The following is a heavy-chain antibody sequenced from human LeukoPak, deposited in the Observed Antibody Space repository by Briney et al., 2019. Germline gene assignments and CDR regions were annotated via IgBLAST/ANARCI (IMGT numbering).Heavy chain of an antibody. D-gene: IGHD1-26*01. J-gene: IGHJ4*02. Sequence: ASVKVSCKASGYTFTNYDIHWVRQAPGQGLEWMGWIISYNGNTKYVQRLQGRVAMTTDTSTSTVYMELRSLRSDDTAVYYCARDMRGGAPVRDDYWGQGTLVTVSS. CDR2: IISYNGNT. CDR1: GYTFTNYD. CDR3: ARDMRGGAPVRDDY. V-gene: IGHV1-18*01.